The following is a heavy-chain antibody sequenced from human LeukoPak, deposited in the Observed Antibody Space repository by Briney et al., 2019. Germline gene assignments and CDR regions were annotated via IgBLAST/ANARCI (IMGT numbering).Heavy chain of an antibody. CDR3: ARVPPIAFTYYFDY. Sequence: GGSLRLSCAASGFTVSSNYMSWVRQAPGKGLEWVSVIYSGGSTYYADSVKGRFTISRDNAKNSLYLQMNSLRAEDTAVYYCARVPPIAFTYYFDYWGQGTLVTVSS. V-gene: IGHV3-66*01. CDR1: GFTVSSNY. J-gene: IGHJ4*02. D-gene: IGHD6-13*01. CDR2: IYSGGST.